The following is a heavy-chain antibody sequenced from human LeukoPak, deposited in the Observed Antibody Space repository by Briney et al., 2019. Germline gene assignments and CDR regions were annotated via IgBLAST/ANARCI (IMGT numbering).Heavy chain of an antibody. CDR1: GFSFSSYE. D-gene: IGHD3-16*01. CDR3: AREGEGEYGGYYYYYMDV. V-gene: IGHV3-48*03. J-gene: IGHJ6*03. CDR2: IGSSGSTV. Sequence: GGSLRLSCAASGFSFSSYEINWVRQAPGKGLEWVSYIGSSGSTVYYADSVKGRFTISRDNAKKSLYLQMNSLRDEDTAVYYCAREGEGEYGGYYYYYMDVWGKGTTVTISS.